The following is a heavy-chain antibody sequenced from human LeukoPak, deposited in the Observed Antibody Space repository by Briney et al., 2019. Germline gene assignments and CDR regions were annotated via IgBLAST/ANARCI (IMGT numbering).Heavy chain of an antibody. Sequence: NPSETLSLTCTVSGYSISSGFYWGWIRQPPGKGLEWIGSIHHSGSTYYNPSLKSRVTISLDTSKNQFSLKLSSVTAADTAVYYCARRETSAYYSYYFDYWGQGTLVTVSS. CDR3: ARRETSAYYSYYFDY. V-gene: IGHV4-38-2*02. D-gene: IGHD3-22*01. J-gene: IGHJ4*02. CDR1: GYSISSGFY. CDR2: IHHSGST.